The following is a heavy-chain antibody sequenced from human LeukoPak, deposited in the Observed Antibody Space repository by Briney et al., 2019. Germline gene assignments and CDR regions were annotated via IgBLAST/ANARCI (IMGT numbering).Heavy chain of an antibody. CDR2: INPRTGAT. D-gene: IGHD3-16*02. CDR1: GYTFSDHY. CDR3: ARVATKFQMLYPDF. Sequence: ASVKVSCKTSGYTFSDHYIYWVRQTPKQGLEWMGFINPRTGATYYAENFQGRVTLTRDPSISTAYLELRPDDTAVYYCARVATKFQMLYPDFWGQGSLVTVSS. V-gene: IGHV1-2*02. J-gene: IGHJ4*02.